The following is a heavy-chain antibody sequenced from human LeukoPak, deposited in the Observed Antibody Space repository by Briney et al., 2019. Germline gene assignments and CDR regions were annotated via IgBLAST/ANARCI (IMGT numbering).Heavy chain of an antibody. D-gene: IGHD4-17*01. Sequence: GGSLRLSCAASGFTFSSYSMNWVRQAPGKGLEWVSSISSSSSYIYYADSVKGRFTISRDNAKNSLYLQMNSLRVEDTAVYSCAKDTGSYYYYYMDVWGKGTTVTVSS. CDR1: GFTFSSYS. V-gene: IGHV3-21*01. J-gene: IGHJ6*03. CDR2: ISSSSSYI. CDR3: AKDTGSYYYYYMDV.